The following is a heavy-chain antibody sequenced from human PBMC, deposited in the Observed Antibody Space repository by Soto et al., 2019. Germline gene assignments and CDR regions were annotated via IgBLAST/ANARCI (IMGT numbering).Heavy chain of an antibody. CDR3: ARVNIVVVPAAPVGPFDI. Sequence: SETLSLTCTVSGGSISSGDYYWSWIRHAPVKGLEWIGYIYYSGSTYYNPSLKSRVTISVDTSKNQFSLKLSSVTAADTAVYYCARVNIVVVPAAPVGPFDIWGQGTMVTASS. CDR1: GGSISSGDYY. CDR2: IYYSGST. D-gene: IGHD2-2*01. J-gene: IGHJ3*02. V-gene: IGHV4-30-4*01.